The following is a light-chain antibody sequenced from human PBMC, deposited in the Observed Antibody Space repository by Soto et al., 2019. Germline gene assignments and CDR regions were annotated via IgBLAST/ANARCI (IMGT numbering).Light chain of an antibody. CDR1: QSVSSSS. CDR2: GAS. Sequence: EIVLTQSPGTQSLSPGERATLSCRASQSVSSSSLAWYQQKPGQTPRLLIYGASSRATGIPDRFSGSGSGTDFTLTVSRLEPEDFVVYYCQQYGNSPPYTFGQGTKLEI. J-gene: IGKJ2*01. V-gene: IGKV3-20*01. CDR3: QQYGNSPPYT.